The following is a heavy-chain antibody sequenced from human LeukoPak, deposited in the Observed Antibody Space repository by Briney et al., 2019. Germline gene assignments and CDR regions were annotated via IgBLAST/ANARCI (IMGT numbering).Heavy chain of an antibody. Sequence: SETLSLTCTVFGDSVTGYYLNWVRQPPGKGLEWVGHIYKIGTTNYNPSLKSRLTISADTSKNQFSLKLRSVTAADTAVYYCVIGVGWQPDYWGQGALVTVSS. CDR1: GDSVTGYY. CDR2: IYKIGTT. J-gene: IGHJ4*02. CDR3: VIGVGWQPDY. V-gene: IGHV4-59*02. D-gene: IGHD2-15*01.